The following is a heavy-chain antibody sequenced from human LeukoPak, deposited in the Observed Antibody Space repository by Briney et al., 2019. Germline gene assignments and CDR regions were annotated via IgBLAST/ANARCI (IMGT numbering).Heavy chain of an antibody. Sequence: GESLKISCKASGYTFTTFWIGWVRQMPGKGLEWMGIIYPRDSDTRYSPSFQGQVTISADKSISTAYLQWSSLKASDTAMYYCASGVDYGDYELDYWGQGTLVTVSS. J-gene: IGHJ4*02. CDR3: ASGVDYGDYELDY. CDR1: GYTFTTFW. CDR2: IYPRDSDT. D-gene: IGHD4-17*01. V-gene: IGHV5-51*01.